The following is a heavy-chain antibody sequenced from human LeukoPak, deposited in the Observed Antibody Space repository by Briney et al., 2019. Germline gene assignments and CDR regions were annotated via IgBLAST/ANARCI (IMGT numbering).Heavy chain of an antibody. Sequence: ASVKVSCKISGHTLIELSMHWVRQVPGQGLEWVGGFDPEKDEIVYAEKFQGRVTITTDESTSTAYMELSSLRSEDTAVYYCAIDYYASGNYYNGPHNWGPGTLVTVSS. J-gene: IGHJ4*02. D-gene: IGHD3-10*01. CDR3: AIDYYASGNYYNGPHN. CDR2: FDPEKDEI. V-gene: IGHV1-24*01. CDR1: GHTLIELS.